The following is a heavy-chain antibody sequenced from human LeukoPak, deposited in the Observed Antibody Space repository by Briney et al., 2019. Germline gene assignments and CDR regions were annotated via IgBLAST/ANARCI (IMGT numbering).Heavy chain of an antibody. V-gene: IGHV1-18*01. Sequence: ASVKVYCKASGYTFTSYGISWVRQAPGQGLEWMGWISAYNGNTNYAQKLQGRVTMTTDTSTSTAYMELRSLRSDDTAVYYCARVGIVGVVPAAMDFDYWGQGTLVTVSS. CDR2: ISAYNGNT. J-gene: IGHJ4*02. D-gene: IGHD2-2*01. CDR1: GYTFTSYG. CDR3: ARVGIVGVVPAAMDFDY.